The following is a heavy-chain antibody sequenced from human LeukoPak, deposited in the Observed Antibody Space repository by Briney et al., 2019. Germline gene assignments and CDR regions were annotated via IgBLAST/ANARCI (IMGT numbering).Heavy chain of an antibody. D-gene: IGHD3-10*01. J-gene: IGHJ4*02. CDR1: GGSISSSSYY. V-gene: IGHV4-39*01. CDR3: ARQGRYYGSGSSPQRGYFDY. CDR2: IYYSGST. Sequence: NPSETLSLTCTVSGGSISSSSYYWGWIRQPPGKGLEWIGSIYYSGSTYYNPSLKSRVTISVDTSKNQFSLKLSSVTAADTAVYYCARQGRYYGSGSSPQRGYFDYWGQGTLVTVSS.